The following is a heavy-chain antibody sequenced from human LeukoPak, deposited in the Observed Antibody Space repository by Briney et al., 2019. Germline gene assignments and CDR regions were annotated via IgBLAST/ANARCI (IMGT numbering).Heavy chain of an antibody. CDR1: GFVFSRDN. Sequence: GGSLRLSCIASGFVFSRDNMNWVRQAPGKGLEWVAHISETIYYSDSVQGRFTISRDNAKNSLYLQMSNLRVDDTAMYYCVREVGRPKTFYFDSGGRGTPVTVSS. V-gene: IGHV3-48*04. CDR3: VREVGRPKTFYFDS. CDR2: ISETI. J-gene: IGHJ4*02. D-gene: IGHD3-16*01.